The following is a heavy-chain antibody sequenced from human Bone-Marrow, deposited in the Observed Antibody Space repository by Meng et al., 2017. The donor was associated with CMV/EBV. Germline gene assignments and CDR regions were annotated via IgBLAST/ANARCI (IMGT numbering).Heavy chain of an antibody. V-gene: IGHV3-33*01. CDR3: ARGGFGVVIEVWSYYGMAV. Sequence: GESLKISCVASGFPFSTYGMHWVRQTPGKGLEWVAVVWYDGSNTQYGDSVKGRFTISRDNAKNSLYLQMNSLRAEDTAVYYCARGGFGVVIEVWSYYGMAVWGQGNTVTVSS. CDR1: GFPFSTYG. CDR2: VWYDGSNT. J-gene: IGHJ6*02. D-gene: IGHD3-3*01.